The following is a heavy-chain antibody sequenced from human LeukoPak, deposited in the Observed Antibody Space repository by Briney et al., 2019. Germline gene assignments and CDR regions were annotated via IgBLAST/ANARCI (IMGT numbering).Heavy chain of an antibody. D-gene: IGHD4-11*01. J-gene: IGHJ3*02. CDR3: ARDKHSTGSAFDI. V-gene: IGHV3-7*01. Sequence: GGSLRLSCAASGFTISSYWMSWARQAPGKGLEWVANIRQDGGQTYYVDSVKGRFTISRDNAKNSLYLQVNSLRAEDTAVYYCARDKHSTGSAFDIWGQGTMLTVSS. CDR2: IRQDGGQT. CDR1: GFTISSYW.